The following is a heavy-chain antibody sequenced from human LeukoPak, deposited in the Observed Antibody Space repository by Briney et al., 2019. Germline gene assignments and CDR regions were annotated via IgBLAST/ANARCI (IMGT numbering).Heavy chain of an antibody. CDR3: ARDPNPNWFDP. CDR1: GGSISSGDYY. V-gene: IGHV4-30-4*01. CDR2: IYYSGST. J-gene: IGHJ5*02. Sequence: PSQTLSLTCTVSGGSISSGDYYWSWIRQPPGKGLEWIGYIYYSGSTYYNPSLKSRITMSVDTSKNQFSLKLSSVTAADTAVYYCARDPNPNWFDPWGQGTLVTVSS.